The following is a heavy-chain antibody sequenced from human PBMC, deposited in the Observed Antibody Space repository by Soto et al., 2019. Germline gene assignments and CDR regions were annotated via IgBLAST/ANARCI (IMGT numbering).Heavy chain of an antibody. CDR3: ANDDNYSDEGVCYAVFAV. Sequence: EVQLVESGGGLVQPGGSLRLSCVASGFTFSNYWMAWVRQAPGKGLEWVANIKRDGGVKNLADSVGGRLTISRDNAENLLYLHINSLSGEDTAFYYCANDDNYSDEGVCYAVFAVWGQGTMVAVSS. D-gene: IGHD3-22*01. J-gene: IGHJ3*01. CDR1: GFTFSNYW. V-gene: IGHV3-7*05. CDR2: IKRDGGVK.